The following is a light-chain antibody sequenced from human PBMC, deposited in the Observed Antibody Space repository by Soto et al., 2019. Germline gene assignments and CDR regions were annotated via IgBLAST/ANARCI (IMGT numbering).Light chain of an antibody. CDR1: SSDVGSYNL. Sequence: QSVLTQPASVSGSPGQSITISCTGTSSDVGSYNLVSWYQQHPGKAPKLMIYEGSKRPSGVSNRFSGSKSGNTASLTIFGLQAEDEADYYCCSYAGSSTVVVGGGTKRTVL. CDR2: EGS. J-gene: IGLJ2*01. CDR3: CSYAGSSTVV. V-gene: IGLV2-23*01.